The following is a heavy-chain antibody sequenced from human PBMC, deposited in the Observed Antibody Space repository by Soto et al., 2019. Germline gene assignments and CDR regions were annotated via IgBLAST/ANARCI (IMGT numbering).Heavy chain of an antibody. D-gene: IGHD3-10*01. J-gene: IGHJ6*02. CDR2: INAGNGNT. CDR1: GYTFTSYA. Sequence: GASVKVSCKSSGYTFTSYAMHLVRQAPGQRLEWMGWINAGNGNTKYSQKFQGSVKITRDTSASTAYMELSSLRSEDTAVYYCARSRMTMVRERYYCSGMDGWSRGTTVTVA. CDR3: ARSRMTMVRERYYCSGMDG. V-gene: IGHV1-3*01.